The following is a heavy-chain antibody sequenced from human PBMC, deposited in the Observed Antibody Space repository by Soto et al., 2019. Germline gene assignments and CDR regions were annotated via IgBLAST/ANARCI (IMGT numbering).Heavy chain of an antibody. J-gene: IGHJ4*02. D-gene: IGHD3-22*01. Sequence: XGSLKLSCSAAGFTFSSYAMHWVRQAPGKGLEWVAVISYDGSNKYYADSVKGRFTISRDNSKNTLYLQMNSLRAEDTAVYYCARDHRDAGETYYYDSSGFLYFDYWGQGTLVTVSS. CDR1: GFTFSSYA. CDR3: ARDHRDAGETYYYDSSGFLYFDY. CDR2: ISYDGSNK. V-gene: IGHV3-30-3*01.